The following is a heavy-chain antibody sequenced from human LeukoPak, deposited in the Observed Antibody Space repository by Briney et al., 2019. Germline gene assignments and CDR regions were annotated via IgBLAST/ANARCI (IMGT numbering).Heavy chain of an antibody. CDR2: IYYSGST. J-gene: IGHJ5*02. D-gene: IGHD5-12*01. CDR1: GGSISSSSYH. V-gene: IGHV4-39*02. CDR3: ARDSGYDFGWFDP. Sequence: SETLSLTCTVSGGSISSSSYHWGWIRQPPGKGLEWIGSIYYSGSTYYNPSLKSRVTISVDTPKNQFSLKLSSVTAADTAVYYCARDSGYDFGWFDPWGQGTQVTVSS.